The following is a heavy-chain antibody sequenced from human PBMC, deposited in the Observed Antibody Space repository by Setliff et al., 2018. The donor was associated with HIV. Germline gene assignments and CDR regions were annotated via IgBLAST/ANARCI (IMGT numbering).Heavy chain of an antibody. J-gene: IGHJ3*02. CDR3: ARSKGAVAGLDAFDI. V-gene: IGHV1-69*10. CDR1: GGTFSSYA. Sequence: SVKVSCKASGGTFSSYAISWVRQAPGQGLEWMGGIIPILGIANYAQKFQGRVTITADESTSTAYMELSSLRSEDTAVYYCARSKGAVAGLDAFDIWGQGTMVAVSS. D-gene: IGHD6-19*01. CDR2: IIPILGIA.